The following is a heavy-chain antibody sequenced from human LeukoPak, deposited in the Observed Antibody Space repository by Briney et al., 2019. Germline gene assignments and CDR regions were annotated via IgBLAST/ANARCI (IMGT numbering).Heavy chain of an antibody. D-gene: IGHD6-19*01. CDR3: ARESGWTVDY. J-gene: IGHJ4*02. V-gene: IGHV3-48*02. CDR2: IGSSISNT. Sequence: QSGGSLRLSCAASGFTFSFYSMDWVRQAPGKGLEWVSYIGSSISNTHYADSVKGRFTLSRDNAKNSLYLQMNSLRDEDTAVYFCARESGWTVDYWGQGTLVTVSS. CDR1: GFTFSFYS.